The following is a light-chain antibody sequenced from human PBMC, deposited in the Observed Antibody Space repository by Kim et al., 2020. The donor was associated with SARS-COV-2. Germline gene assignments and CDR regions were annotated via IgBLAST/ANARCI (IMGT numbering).Light chain of an antibody. V-gene: IGLV2-23*02. J-gene: IGLJ1*01. CDR3: CSYAGSGSYV. Sequence: GQSITISCTGSSSDVGTYNLVSWYQQDPGSAPKLMIYEVSKRPSGVSDRFSGSKSGNTASLTISGLQAEDEADYYCCSYAGSGSYVFGPGTKVTVL. CDR1: SSDVGTYNL. CDR2: EVS.